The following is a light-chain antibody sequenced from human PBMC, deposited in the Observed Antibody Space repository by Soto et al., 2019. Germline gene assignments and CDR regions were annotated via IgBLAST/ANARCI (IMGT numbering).Light chain of an antibody. Sequence: EVVLTQSPGTLSLSPRERATLSCRASQSVSNNYLAWYQHKPRQAPRLLIYGASNRAPGIPDRFSGSGSGPDFTLTISRLEPEDFAVYYCQQYAASPRTFGQGTLVEVK. V-gene: IGKV3-20*01. CDR3: QQYAASPRT. J-gene: IGKJ1*01. CDR2: GAS. CDR1: QSVSNNY.